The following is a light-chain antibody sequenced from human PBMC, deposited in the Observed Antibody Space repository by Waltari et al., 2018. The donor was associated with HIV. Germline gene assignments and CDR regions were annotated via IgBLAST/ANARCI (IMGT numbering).Light chain of an antibody. CDR1: SGYSNYK. V-gene: IGLV9-49*01. CDR3: GADHGSGSNFNWV. CDR2: VGTGGIVG. Sequence: QPVLTQPPSASASLGASVTLTCTLSSGYSNYKVDWYQQRPGKGPRFVMRVGTGGIVGSEWDGIPERFSGAGSGLNRFLTIKKIQEEDEADYHCGADHGSGSNFNWVFGGGTKLTVL. J-gene: IGLJ3*02.